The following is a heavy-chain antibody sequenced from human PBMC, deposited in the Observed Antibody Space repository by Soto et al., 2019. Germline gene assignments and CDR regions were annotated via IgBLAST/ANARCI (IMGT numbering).Heavy chain of an antibody. V-gene: IGHV3-30-3*01. D-gene: IGHD4-17*01. J-gene: IGHJ4*01. Sequence: QVQLVESGGGVVQPGRSLRLSCAASGFTFSSYAMHWVRQAPGKGLEWVAVISYDGSNKYYADSVKGRFTISRDNSKNTLYLQMNSLRAEDTAVYYCARDDYGDYGSGNFDYWGHGTLVTVSS. CDR1: GFTFSSYA. CDR3: ARDDYGDYGSGNFDY. CDR2: ISYDGSNK.